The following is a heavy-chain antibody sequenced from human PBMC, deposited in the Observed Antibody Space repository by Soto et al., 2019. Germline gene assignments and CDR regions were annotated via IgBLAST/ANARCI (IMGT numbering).Heavy chain of an antibody. D-gene: IGHD3-9*01. CDR1: GYSFTTYW. CDR2: MFPGDSDT. V-gene: IGHV5-51*01. Sequence: PGESLKISCKGSGYSFTTYWIGWVRQLPGQGLEWMGVMFPGDSDTRYSPSFQGQVTMSADPSTNTAYLEWSSLKAADSAMYYCARAPYYDILTGYLIHYYGMDVWGQGTTVTVSS. CDR3: ARAPYYDILTGYLIHYYGMDV. J-gene: IGHJ6*02.